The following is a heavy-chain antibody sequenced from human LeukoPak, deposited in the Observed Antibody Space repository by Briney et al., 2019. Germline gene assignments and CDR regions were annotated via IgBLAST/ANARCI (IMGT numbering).Heavy chain of an antibody. CDR3: ARVMVGATLFDY. D-gene: IGHD1-26*01. Sequence: SETLSLTCTVSGGSISSYHWSWIRQPPGKGLEWIEYIYYSGSTNYNPSLKSRVTVSVDTSKNQFSLKLSSVTAADTAVYYCARVMVGATLFDYWGQGTLVTVSS. CDR1: GGSISSYH. J-gene: IGHJ4*02. V-gene: IGHV4-59*01. CDR2: IYYSGST.